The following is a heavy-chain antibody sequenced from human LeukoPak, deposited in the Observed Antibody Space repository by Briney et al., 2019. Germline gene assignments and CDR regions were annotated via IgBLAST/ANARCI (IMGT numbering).Heavy chain of an antibody. CDR2: INPNSGGT. J-gene: IGHJ4*02. CDR1: GYTFTGYY. CDR3: AREDY. V-gene: IGHV1-2*02. Sequence: SVNLSCKPSGYTFTGYYMHWVRQAPGQGLEWMGWINPNSGGTNYAQKFQGRVTMTRDTSIGTAYMELSRLRSDDTAVYYCAREDYWGQGTLVTVSS.